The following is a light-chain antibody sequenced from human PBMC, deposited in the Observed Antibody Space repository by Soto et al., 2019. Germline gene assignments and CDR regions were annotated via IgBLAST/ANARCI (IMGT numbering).Light chain of an antibody. J-gene: IGKJ4*01. CDR2: DAS. Sequence: DIQMTQSPSTLSASVGDRVTITFRASQSISSWLAWYQQKPGNAPKLLIYDASSLESGVPSRFSGSGSWTEFTITISSLQADDFATYYCQQYNRLLTFGGGTKVEIK. CDR1: QSISSW. V-gene: IGKV1-5*01. CDR3: QQYNRLLT.